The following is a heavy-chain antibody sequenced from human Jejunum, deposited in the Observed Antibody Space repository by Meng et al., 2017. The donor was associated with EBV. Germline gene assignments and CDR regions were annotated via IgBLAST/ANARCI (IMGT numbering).Heavy chain of an antibody. CDR3: ATGQGDSRYYFDS. D-gene: IGHD3-10*01. CDR1: GFTLSTYW. J-gene: IGHJ4*02. CDR2: ISSDGRSI. V-gene: IGHV3-74*01. Sequence: SVGSLVEPCASRRLSCAVSGFTLSTYWMHWVRQAPGKGLVWVSRISSDGRSITYADSVKGRFTISRDNAKNTLYLQMNSLRVEDTAVYYCATGQGDSRYYFDSWGQGTLVTVSS.